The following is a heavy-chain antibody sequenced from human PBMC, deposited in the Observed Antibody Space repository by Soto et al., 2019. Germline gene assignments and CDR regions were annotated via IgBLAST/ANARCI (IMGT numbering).Heavy chain of an antibody. J-gene: IGHJ4*02. CDR3: ARESAYGGNPLAFDY. CDR1: GDTFSSYA. D-gene: IGHD1-26*01. CDR2: IIPFFNTS. V-gene: IGHV1-69*01. Sequence: QVKLVQSGAEVKKPGSSVKVSCKASGDTFSSYAISWVRQAPGQGLDWMGGIIPFFNTSNYAQKFQGRVTISADESTSTAYMELSSLRSEDTAMYYCARESAYGGNPLAFDYWGQGTLVTVSS.